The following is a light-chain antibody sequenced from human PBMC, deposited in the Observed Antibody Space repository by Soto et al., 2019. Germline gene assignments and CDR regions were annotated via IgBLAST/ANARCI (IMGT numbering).Light chain of an antibody. J-gene: IGKJ2*01. CDR1: QSVSSN. CDR2: AAS. V-gene: IGKV3-15*01. CDR3: QQYNNWPPTFT. Sequence: EIVMTQSPATLSVSPGETVTLSCRASQSVSSNLAWYQQKPGQAPRLLIYAASTRATGIPARFGGSGSGTEFTLAISSLQSEDFAIYYCQQYNNWPPTFTFGQGTKLEIK.